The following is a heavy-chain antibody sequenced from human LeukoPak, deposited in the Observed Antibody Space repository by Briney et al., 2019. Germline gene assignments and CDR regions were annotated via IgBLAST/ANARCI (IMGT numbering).Heavy chain of an antibody. J-gene: IGHJ5*02. Sequence: ASVKVSCKASGGTFSSYTISWVRQAPGQGLEWMGRIIPILGIANYAQKFQGRVTITADKSTSTAYMELSSLRSEDTAVYYCARHPPDYYDSSGYYFPFDPWGQGTLVTVSS. CDR3: ARHPPDYYDSSGYYFPFDP. CDR2: IIPILGIA. D-gene: IGHD3-22*01. V-gene: IGHV1-69*02. CDR1: GGTFSSYT.